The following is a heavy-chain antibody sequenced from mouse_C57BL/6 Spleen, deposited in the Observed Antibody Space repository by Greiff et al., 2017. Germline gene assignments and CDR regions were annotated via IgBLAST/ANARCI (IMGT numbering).Heavy chain of an antibody. CDR2: IYPGNSDT. D-gene: IGHD1-1*01. CDR3: TSNYYGSSYDGFAY. CDR1: GYTFTSYW. J-gene: IGHJ3*01. V-gene: IGHV1-5*01. Sequence: EVQLQQSGTVLARPGASVKMSGKTSGYTFTSYWMHWVKQRPGQGLEWIGAIYPGNSDTSYNQKFKGKAKLTAVTSASTAYMELSSLTNEDSAVYYCTSNYYGSSYDGFAYWGQGTLVTVSA.